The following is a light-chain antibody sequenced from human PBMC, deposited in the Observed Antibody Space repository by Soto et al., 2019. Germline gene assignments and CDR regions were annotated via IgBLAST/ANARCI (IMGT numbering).Light chain of an antibody. CDR2: GFN. V-gene: IGLV1-40*01. Sequence: QPVLTQPPSVSGAPGQRVTISCTGSSSNIGAGYDVHWYQQLPGTAPKLLIYGFNKRPSGVPDRFSGSKSVTSASLAITGLQAEDEADYYCQSYDSSLSGYVFGTGTKVTVL. CDR3: QSYDSSLSGYV. J-gene: IGLJ1*01. CDR1: SSNIGAGYD.